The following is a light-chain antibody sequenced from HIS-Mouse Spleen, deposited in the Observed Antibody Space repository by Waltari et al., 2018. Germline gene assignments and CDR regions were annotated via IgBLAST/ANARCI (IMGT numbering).Light chain of an antibody. CDR3: SSYTSSSSWV. J-gene: IGLJ3*02. CDR1: SSDVGGYNY. Sequence: QSALTQPASVSGSPGQSITISCTGTSSDVGGYNYVPWYQQHPGKAPKLMIYEVSTRPSGVSNRFSGSKSGNTASLTISGLQAEDEADYYCSSYTSSSSWVFGGGTKLTVL. V-gene: IGLV2-14*01. CDR2: EVS.